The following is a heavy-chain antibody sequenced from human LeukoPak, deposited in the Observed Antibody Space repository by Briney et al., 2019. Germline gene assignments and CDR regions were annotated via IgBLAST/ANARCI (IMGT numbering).Heavy chain of an antibody. CDR2: IKQDGSEK. D-gene: IGHD6-13*01. J-gene: IGHJ4*01. V-gene: IGHV3-7*01. Sequence: GGSLRLSCAVSGFTSSSYWMNWVRQAPGKGLEWVASIKQDGSEKSYVDSVKGRFTISRDNAKNSLYLQMSSPRAEDTAVYYCARDGTAPGLYFDLWGQGTLVTVSS. CDR1: GFTSSSYW. CDR3: ARDGTAPGLYFDL.